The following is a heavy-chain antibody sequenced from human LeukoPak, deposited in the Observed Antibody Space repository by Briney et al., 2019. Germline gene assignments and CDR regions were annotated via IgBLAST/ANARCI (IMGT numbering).Heavy chain of an antibody. J-gene: IGHJ4*02. CDR3: ARGGVGYNAPYFDY. D-gene: IGHD5-24*01. V-gene: IGHV3-64*01. Sequence: GGSLRLSCAASGFTFSSYAMHWVRQAPGKGLEYVSAISSNGGSTYYANSVKGRFTIYRDNSKNTVYLQMGRLRAEDMAVYYCARGGVGYNAPYFDYWGQGTLVTVSS. CDR2: ISSNGGST. CDR1: GFTFSSYA.